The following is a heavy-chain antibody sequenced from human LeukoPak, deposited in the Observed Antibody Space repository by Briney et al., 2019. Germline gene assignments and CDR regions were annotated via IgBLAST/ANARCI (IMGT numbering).Heavy chain of an antibody. D-gene: IGHD2-8*01. CDR2: LYWNDDK. CDR1: GFSLSPGGVG. V-gene: IGHV2-5*01. Sequence: SGPTLVNPTQTFTLTCTFSGFSLSPGGVGVGWIRQPPGKALEWLVLLYWNDDKRYSPSLKSRLTITKDTSKNQVVLTMTNMDPVDTATYYCAHESLNVLMVYASEWFDPWGQGTLVTVSS. J-gene: IGHJ5*02. CDR3: AHESLNVLMVYASEWFDP.